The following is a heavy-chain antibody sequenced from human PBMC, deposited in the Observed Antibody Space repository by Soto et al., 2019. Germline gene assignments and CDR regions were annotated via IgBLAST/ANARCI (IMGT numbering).Heavy chain of an antibody. J-gene: IGHJ4*02. CDR2: INHSGST. CDR3: ARGRPKGYFDY. Sequence: QVQLQQWGAGLLKPSETLSLTCAVYGGSFSGYYWSWIRQPPGKGLEWIGEINHSGSTNYNPSLKSRVTISVDTSKNQFSLKLSSVTAADTAVYYCARGRPKGYFDYWGQGTLVTVSS. CDR1: GGSFSGYY. V-gene: IGHV4-34*01.